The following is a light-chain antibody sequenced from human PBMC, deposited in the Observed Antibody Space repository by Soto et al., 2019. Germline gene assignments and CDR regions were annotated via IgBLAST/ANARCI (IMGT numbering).Light chain of an antibody. V-gene: IGLV4-69*01. CDR2: VNSDGSH. CDR1: SGHSSYA. J-gene: IGLJ3*02. CDR3: QTWGAGMV. Sequence: QLVLTQSPSASASLGASVKLTCTLSSGHSSYAIAWHQQQPEKGPRYLMKVNSDGSHSKGDGIPDRFSGSSSGAERYLTISSLQSEDEADYYCQTWGAGMVFGGGTKLTVL.